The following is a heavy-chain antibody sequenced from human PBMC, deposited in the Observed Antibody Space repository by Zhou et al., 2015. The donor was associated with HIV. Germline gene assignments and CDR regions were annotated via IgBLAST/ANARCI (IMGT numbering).Heavy chain of an antibody. CDR2: IIPIFGTA. D-gene: IGHD3-10*01. Sequence: QVQLVQSGAEVKKPGSSVKVSCKASGGTFSSYAISWVRQAPGQGLEWMGGIIPIFGTANYAQKFQGRVTITADESTSTAYMELSSLRSEDTAVYYCARDRSHYYGSGSYPPGFDYWGQGTLVTVSS. J-gene: IGHJ4*02. CDR1: GGTFSSYA. CDR3: ARDRSHYYGSGSYPPGFDY. V-gene: IGHV1-69*01.